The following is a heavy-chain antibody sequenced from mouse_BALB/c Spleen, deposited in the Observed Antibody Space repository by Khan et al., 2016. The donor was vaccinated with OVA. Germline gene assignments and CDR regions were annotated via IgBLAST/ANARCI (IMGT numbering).Heavy chain of an antibody. V-gene: IGHV1-4*01. CDR1: GYTFTTYT. CDR2: INPSNDYT. CDR3: ASSGQVGLSGGFTY. Sequence: QVQLKESGAELARPGASVKMSCKTSGYTFTTYTLHWVKQRPGRSLEWIGYINPSNDYTNYNQKFKDKSTLTADKSSSTAYMQLSSLPSEDSAVYYWASSGQVGLSGGFTYWGQGTLVTVSA. D-gene: IGHD3-1*01. J-gene: IGHJ3*01.